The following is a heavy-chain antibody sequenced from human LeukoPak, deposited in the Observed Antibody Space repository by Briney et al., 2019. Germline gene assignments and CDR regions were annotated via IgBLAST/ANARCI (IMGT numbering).Heavy chain of an antibody. CDR3: ARYRVAEPYDAFDI. D-gene: IGHD5-12*01. J-gene: IGHJ3*02. CDR1: GYTFTSYG. CDR2: ISAYNGNT. Sequence: GASVTVSCKASGYTFTSYGISWVRQAPGQGLEWIGWISAYNGNTNYAQKLQGRVTMTTDTSTSTAYMELRSLRSDDTAVYYCARYRVAEPYDAFDIWGQGTMVTVSS. V-gene: IGHV1-18*01.